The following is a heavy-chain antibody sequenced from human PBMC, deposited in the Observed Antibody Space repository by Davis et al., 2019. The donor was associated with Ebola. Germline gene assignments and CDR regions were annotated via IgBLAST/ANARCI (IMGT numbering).Heavy chain of an antibody. V-gene: IGHV3-66*01. CDR3: ARDEYYDSVWGSFDYYYHGMDV. CDR2: IYSGGST. J-gene: IGHJ6*02. CDR1: GFTVSRNH. D-gene: IGHD3-16*01. Sequence: GESLKISCAASGFTVSRNHMRWVRQAPGKGLEWVSVIYSGGSTYYADSVKGRFTISRDNSRNTLYLQMNSLRAEDTAVYYCARDEYYDSVWGSFDYYYHGMDVWGQGTTVTVSS.